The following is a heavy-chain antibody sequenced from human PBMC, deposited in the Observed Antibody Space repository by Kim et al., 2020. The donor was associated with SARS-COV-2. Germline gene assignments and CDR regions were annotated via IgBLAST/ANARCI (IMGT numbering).Heavy chain of an antibody. Sequence: GGSLRLSCTAFGFTLSNNAMTWVRQAPGKGLEWVAAITASGGNTYYAESVKGRLTISRDNSKETVYLQLSSLRAEDTALYFCAKEVGNYNFWNGYYFDYWGQGILVTVSS. J-gene: IGHJ4*02. V-gene: IGHV3-23*01. CDR2: ITASGGNT. D-gene: IGHD3-3*01. CDR3: AKEVGNYNFWNGYYFDY. CDR1: GFTLSNNA.